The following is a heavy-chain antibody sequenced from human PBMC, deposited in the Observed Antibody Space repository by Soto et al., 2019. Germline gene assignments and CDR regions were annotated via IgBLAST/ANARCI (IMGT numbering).Heavy chain of an antibody. CDR1: GGSFSGYY. D-gene: IGHD3-9*01. CDR2: INHSGST. CDR3: ARVTPYDILTGYYYFDY. V-gene: IGHV4-34*01. J-gene: IGHJ4*02. Sequence: RSLTCAVYGGSFSGYYWSWIRQPPGKGLEWIGEINHSGSTNYNPSLKGRVTISVDTSKNQFSLKLSSVTAADTAVYYCARVTPYDILTGYYYFDYWGQGTLVTVSS.